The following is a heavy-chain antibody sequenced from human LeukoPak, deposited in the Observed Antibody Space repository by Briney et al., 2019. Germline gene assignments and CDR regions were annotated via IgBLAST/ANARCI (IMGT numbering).Heavy chain of an antibody. Sequence: SETLSLTCTVSGGSISSYYWSWIRQPPGKGLEWIGYIYYSGSTNYNPSLKSRVTISVGTSRNQFSLKLSSATAADTAVYYCARTHTTVTSRRAFDIWGQGTMVTVSS. D-gene: IGHD4-17*01. CDR2: IYYSGST. V-gene: IGHV4-59*01. J-gene: IGHJ3*02. CDR3: ARTHTTVTSRRAFDI. CDR1: GGSISSYY.